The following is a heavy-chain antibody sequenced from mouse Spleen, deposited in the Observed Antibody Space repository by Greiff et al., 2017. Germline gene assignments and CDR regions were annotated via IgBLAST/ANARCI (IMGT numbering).Heavy chain of an antibody. CDR3: ARHSGGFAV. V-gene: IGHV1-81*01. CDR1: GYTFTSYG. Sequence: VKLQESGAELAKPGASVKLSCKASGYTFTSYGIRWVKQRTGQGLEWIGEIYPKSGNTYYNEKFKSKATLTADKSSSTAYMELRSLTSEDSAVYCCARHSGGFAVWGTGTPVTVSA. D-gene: IGHD4-1*01. CDR2: IYPKSGNT. J-gene: IGHJ1*03.